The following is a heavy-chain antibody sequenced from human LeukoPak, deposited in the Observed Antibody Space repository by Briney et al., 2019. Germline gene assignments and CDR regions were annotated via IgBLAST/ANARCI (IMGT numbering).Heavy chain of an antibody. CDR2: INWNGGST. J-gene: IGHJ3*02. CDR3: ARAIVASASWPDAFDI. CDR1: GFTFDDYG. V-gene: IGHV3-20*04. D-gene: IGHD5-12*01. Sequence: PGGSLRLSCAASGFTFDDYGMSWVRQAPGKGLEWVSGINWNGGSTGYADSVKGRFTISRDNAKNSLYLQMNSLRAEDTALYYCARAIVASASWPDAFDIWGQGTMVTVSS.